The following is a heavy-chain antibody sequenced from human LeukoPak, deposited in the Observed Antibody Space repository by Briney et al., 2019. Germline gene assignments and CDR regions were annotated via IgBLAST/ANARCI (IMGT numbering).Heavy chain of an antibody. CDR2: ISAYNGNT. D-gene: IGHD3-16*02. CDR1: GYIFTGYY. CDR3: ARAIFLRLGELSLYNY. V-gene: IGHV1-2*02. J-gene: IGHJ4*02. Sequence: GASVKVSCKASGYIFTGYYIHWVRQAPGQGLEWMGWISAYNGNTNYAQKFQGRVTMTRDTSISTAYMELGRLRSDDTAVYYCARAIFLRLGELSLYNYWGQGTLVTVSS.